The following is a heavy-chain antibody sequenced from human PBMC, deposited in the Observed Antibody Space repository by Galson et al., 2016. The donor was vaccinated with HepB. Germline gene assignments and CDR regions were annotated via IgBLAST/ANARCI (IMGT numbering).Heavy chain of an antibody. CDR2: IYPGDSDT. CDR1: GYIFVGHW. V-gene: IGHV5-51*01. Sequence: QSGAEVKKPGESLKISCLGSGYIFVGHWIGWVRQRPGKGLEWMGIIYPGDSDTRYSPSFEGQVTMSVDRSSSVAYLEWSRLRTADTATYYCVRGEGTGSWLDYYYYGMDVWGQGTAVTVSS. D-gene: IGHD3-22*01. CDR3: VRGEGTGSWLDYYYYGMDV. J-gene: IGHJ6*02.